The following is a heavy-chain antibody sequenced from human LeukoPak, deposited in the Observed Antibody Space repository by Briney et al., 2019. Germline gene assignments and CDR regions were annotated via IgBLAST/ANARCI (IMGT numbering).Heavy chain of an antibody. J-gene: IGHJ4*02. D-gene: IGHD3-16*01. V-gene: IGHV3-74*01. CDR1: GFTFSSYW. Sequence: GGSLRLSCAASGFTFSSYWMHWVRQAPGKGLVWVSRINSDGSSTSYADSVKGRFTISRDNAKNTLYLQMNSLRAEDTAAYYCARVGSYGSPSDYWGQGTLVTVSS. CDR3: ARVGSYGSPSDY. CDR2: INSDGSST.